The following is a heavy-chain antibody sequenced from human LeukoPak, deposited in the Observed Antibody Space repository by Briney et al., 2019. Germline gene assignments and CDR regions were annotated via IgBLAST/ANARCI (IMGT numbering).Heavy chain of an antibody. J-gene: IGHJ4*02. CDR1: GFTFNSYA. CDR3: ARDQGRYSSSWYLDY. V-gene: IGHV3-30*14. Sequence: QSGGSLRLSCASSGFTFNSYAMHWVRQAPGKGLEWVAVISYAGSNKYYADSVKSRFTISRDNSKNTLYLQMNSLRAEDTAVYYCARDQGRYSSSWYLDYWGQGTLVTVSS. CDR2: ISYAGSNK. D-gene: IGHD6-13*01.